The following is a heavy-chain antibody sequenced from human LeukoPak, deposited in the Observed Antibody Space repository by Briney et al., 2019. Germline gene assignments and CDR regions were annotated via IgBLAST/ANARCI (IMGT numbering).Heavy chain of an antibody. D-gene: IGHD3-3*01. V-gene: IGHV3-74*01. CDR1: GFTFSSDW. CDR2: INGDGSST. CDR3: ARYYDFWSGYFSYFDY. Sequence: GGSLRLSCAASGFTFSSDWMHWVRQAPHPGKGLVWVSRINGDGSSTSHADSVKGRFTTSRDNAKNTLYLQMNSLRAEDTAVYYCARYYDFWSGYFSYFDYWGQGTLVTVSS. J-gene: IGHJ4*02.